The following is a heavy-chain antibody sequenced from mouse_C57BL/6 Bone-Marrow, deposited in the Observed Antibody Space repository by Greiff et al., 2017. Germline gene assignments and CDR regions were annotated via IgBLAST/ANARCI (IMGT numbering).Heavy chain of an antibody. D-gene: IGHD2-5*01. J-gene: IGHJ3*01. Sequence: GGSMKLSCAASGFTFSDAWMDWVRQSPEKGLEWVAEIRNKANNHATYYAESVKGRFTISRDDSKSSVYLQMNSLRAEDTGIYYCTSAYYSNYVGFAYWGQGTLVTVSA. CDR2: IRNKANNHAT. CDR3: TSAYYSNYVGFAY. CDR1: GFTFSDAW. V-gene: IGHV6-6*01.